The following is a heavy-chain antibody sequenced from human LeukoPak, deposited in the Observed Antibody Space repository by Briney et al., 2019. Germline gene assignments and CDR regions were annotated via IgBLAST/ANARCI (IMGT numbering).Heavy chain of an antibody. Sequence: ASVKVSCKASGYTFTSYYMHWVRQAPGQGLEWMGWISAYNGNTNYAQKLQGRVTMTTDTSTSTAYMELRSLRSDDTAVYYCARGGIRGGAFDIWGQGTMVTVSS. D-gene: IGHD2-15*01. J-gene: IGHJ3*02. CDR2: ISAYNGNT. CDR1: GYTFTSYY. V-gene: IGHV1-18*04. CDR3: ARGGIRGGAFDI.